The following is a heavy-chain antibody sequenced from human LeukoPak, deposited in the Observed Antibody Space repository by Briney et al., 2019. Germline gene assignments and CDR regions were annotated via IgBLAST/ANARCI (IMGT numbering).Heavy chain of an antibody. CDR2: IDGSGQTT. CDR3: AKVATWTYFDS. Sequence: QSGGSLRLSCAASGLNFRSSALSWVRQAPGKGLGWVSAIDGSGQTTYYAVSVKGRFTISRDNSKNTLYLQLTNLRVDDTAVYYCAKVATWTYFDSWGQGTLVTVSS. D-gene: IGHD3/OR15-3a*01. CDR1: GLNFRSSA. V-gene: IGHV3-23*01. J-gene: IGHJ4*02.